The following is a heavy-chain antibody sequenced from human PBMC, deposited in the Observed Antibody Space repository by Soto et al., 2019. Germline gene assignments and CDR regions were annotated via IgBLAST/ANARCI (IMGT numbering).Heavy chain of an antibody. CDR1: GYTFTSYG. Sequence: ASVKVSCKASGYTFTSYGISWVRQAPGQGLEWMGWISAYNGNTNYAQKLQGRVTMTTDTSTSTAYMELRSLRSDDTAVYYCARDYYTRIAVAGAGGLDPWGQGTLVTV. CDR2: ISAYNGNT. J-gene: IGHJ5*02. V-gene: IGHV1-18*01. CDR3: ARDYYTRIAVAGAGGLDP. D-gene: IGHD6-19*01.